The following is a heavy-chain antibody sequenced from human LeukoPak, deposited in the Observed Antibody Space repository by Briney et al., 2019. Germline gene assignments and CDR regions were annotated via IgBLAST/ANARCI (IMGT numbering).Heavy chain of an antibody. D-gene: IGHD1-7*01. Sequence: ASVKVSCKASGYTFTSCDINWVRQATGHGLEWLGWMNPNSGNTGYAQKSQGRVTMTRNTSISTAYMELSSLTSEDTAVYYCAREHNWDYVGDRRSDPWGQGTLVTVSS. CDR1: GYTFTSCD. V-gene: IGHV1-8*01. J-gene: IGHJ5*02. CDR3: AREHNWDYVGDRRSDP. CDR2: MNPNSGNT.